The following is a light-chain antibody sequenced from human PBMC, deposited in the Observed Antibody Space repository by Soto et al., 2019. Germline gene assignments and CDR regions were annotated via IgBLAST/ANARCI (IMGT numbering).Light chain of an antibody. CDR1: STNIGAGYG. V-gene: IGLV1-40*01. CDR3: SSYAGSNNLV. CDR2: GGT. J-gene: IGLJ2*01. Sequence: QSVLTQPPSVSGAPGQRVSISCTGSSTNIGAGYGVHWYQQRPGTAPKLLIVGGTIRPSGVPDRFSASTSGNTASLTVSGLQAEDEADYYCSSYAGSNNLVFGGGTKLTVL.